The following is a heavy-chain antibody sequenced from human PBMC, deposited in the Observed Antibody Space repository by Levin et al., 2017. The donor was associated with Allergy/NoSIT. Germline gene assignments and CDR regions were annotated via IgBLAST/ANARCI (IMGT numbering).Heavy chain of an antibody. CDR3: PLDILTGLSQTDY. V-gene: IGHV4-39*01. J-gene: IGHJ4*02. CDR2: IYYSGST. Sequence: SETLSLTCTVSGGSISSSSYYWGWIRQPPGKGLEWIGSIYYSGSTYYNPSLKSRVTISVDTSKNQFSLKLSSVTAADTAVYYCPLDILTGLSQTDYWGQGTLVTVSS. CDR1: GGSISSSSYY. D-gene: IGHD3-9*01.